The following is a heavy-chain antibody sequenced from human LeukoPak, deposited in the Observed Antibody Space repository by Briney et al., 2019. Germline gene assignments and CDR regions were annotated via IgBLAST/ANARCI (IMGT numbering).Heavy chain of an antibody. CDR3: ARDFENYYGSGSYYPADY. CDR1: GFTFSSYA. D-gene: IGHD3-10*01. V-gene: IGHV3-30-3*01. J-gene: IGHJ4*02. CDR2: ISYDGSNK. Sequence: PGGSLRLSCAASGFTFSSYAMHWVRQAPGKGLEWVAVISYDGSNKYCADSVKGRFTISRDNSKNTLYLQMNSLSAEDTAVYYCARDFENYYGSGSYYPADYWGQGTLVTVSS.